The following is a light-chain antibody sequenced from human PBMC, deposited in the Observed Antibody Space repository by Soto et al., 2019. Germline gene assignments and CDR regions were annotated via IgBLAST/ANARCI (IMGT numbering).Light chain of an antibody. Sequence: EIVMTQSPATLSVSPGERATLSCTASQSVSTNLAWYQEKPGQAPRLLVYGTSTRATGIPARFSGSGSGTKFTLTISSLQSEDFAIYYCQQYNNWPPVTFGQGTKVEIK. CDR1: QSVSTN. CDR3: QQYNNWPPVT. CDR2: GTS. J-gene: IGKJ1*01. V-gene: IGKV3-15*01.